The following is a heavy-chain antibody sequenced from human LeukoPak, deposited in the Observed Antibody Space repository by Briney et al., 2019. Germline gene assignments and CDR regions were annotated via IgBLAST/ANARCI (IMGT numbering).Heavy chain of an antibody. CDR2: ITSTSGHI. D-gene: IGHD3-3*01. CDR3: ARVQYYEFSNGYREIYMDV. V-gene: IGHV3-21*01. CDR1: GFTFSDSR. J-gene: IGHJ6*03. Sequence: GGSLRVSCAASGFTFSDSRMNWVRQAPGKGLEWVSSITSTSGHIFYGGSLKGRFTVSRDNAKNTMFLQMNSLRAEDTAVYYCARVQYYEFSNGYREIYMDVWGKGTTATLSS.